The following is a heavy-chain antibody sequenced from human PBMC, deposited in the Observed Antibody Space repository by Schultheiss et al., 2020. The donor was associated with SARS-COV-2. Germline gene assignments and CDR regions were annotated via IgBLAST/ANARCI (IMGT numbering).Heavy chain of an antibody. CDR1: GFTFDDYA. J-gene: IGHJ4*02. V-gene: IGHV3-9*01. Sequence: GGSLRLSCAASGFTFDDYAMHWVRQAPGKGLEWVSGISWNSGSIGYADSVKGRFTISRDNAKNSLYLQMNSLRAEDTALYYCARLARPDPIAVAGMYYFDYWGQGALVTVSS. D-gene: IGHD6-19*01. CDR2: ISWNSGSI. CDR3: ARLARPDPIAVAGMYYFDY.